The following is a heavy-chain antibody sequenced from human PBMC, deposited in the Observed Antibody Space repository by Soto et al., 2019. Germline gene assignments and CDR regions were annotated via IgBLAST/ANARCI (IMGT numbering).Heavy chain of an antibody. D-gene: IGHD1-26*01. V-gene: IGHV5-51*01. Sequence: GESLKISYMGSGYSFTSYWIGWLRQMPGKGLEWMGIIYPGDSDTRYSPSFQGQVTISADKSISTAYLQWSSLKASDTAMYYCASWSKLSGPDYWGQGTLVTVSS. CDR1: GYSFTSYW. J-gene: IGHJ4*02. CDR3: ASWSKLSGPDY. CDR2: IYPGDSDT.